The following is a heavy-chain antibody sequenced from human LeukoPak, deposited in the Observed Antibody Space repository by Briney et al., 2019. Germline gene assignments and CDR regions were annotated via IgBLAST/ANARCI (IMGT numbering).Heavy chain of an antibody. CDR3: ARLSITIFGERAAFDI. V-gene: IGHV1-2*02. CDR2: INPNSGGT. J-gene: IGHJ3*02. D-gene: IGHD3-3*01. CDR1: GYTFTGYY. Sequence: ASVKVSCKASGYTFTGYYMHWVRQAPGQGLEWMGWINPNSGGTNYAQKFQGRVTMTRDTSISTAYMELSRLRSDDTAVYYCARLSITIFGERAAFDIWGPGTMVTVSS.